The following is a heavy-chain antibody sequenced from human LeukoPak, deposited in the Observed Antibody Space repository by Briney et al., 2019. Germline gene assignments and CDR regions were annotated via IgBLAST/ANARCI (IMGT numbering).Heavy chain of an antibody. CDR2: IYPRDGST. CDR1: GYTFTNNY. CDR3: ARDQEGSDY. V-gene: IGHV1-46*01. Sequence: ASVKVSCKASGYTFTNNYLHWVRQAPGQGLEWMGMIYPRDGSTSYAQNFQGRVTVTRDTSTTTVHMELRGLRSEDTAVYYCARDQEGSDYWGQGTMVTVSS. J-gene: IGHJ4*02.